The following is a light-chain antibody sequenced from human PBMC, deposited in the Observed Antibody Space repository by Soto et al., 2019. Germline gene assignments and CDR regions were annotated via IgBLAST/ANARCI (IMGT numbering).Light chain of an antibody. J-gene: IGLJ2*01. CDR2: ANN. CDR3: STWDDSLNGQV. Sequence: QSVLTQEPSASGTPGQRITISCSGSSSNIGGNPVNWYQQVPGTAPNLLIYANNQRPSGVPDRFSGSKSGTSASLAISGLQSEDEADYYCSTWDDSLNGQVFGGGTKLTVL. CDR1: SSNIGGNP. V-gene: IGLV1-44*01.